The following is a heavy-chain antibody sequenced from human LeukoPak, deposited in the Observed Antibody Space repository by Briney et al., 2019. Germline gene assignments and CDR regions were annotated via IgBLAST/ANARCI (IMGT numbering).Heavy chain of an antibody. V-gene: IGHV3-53*01. CDR2: GST. J-gene: IGHJ4*02. CDR1: GFTVSSCF. D-gene: IGHD1-26*01. Sequence: GGSLRLSRAASGFTVSSCFMGWVRLAPGKGLEWVSVGSTYYADSVKGRFTQSRDNSKNTVYLQMNNLRAEDTAVYYCARGGDVVGALFDSWGQGTLVTVSS. CDR3: ARGGDVVGALFDS.